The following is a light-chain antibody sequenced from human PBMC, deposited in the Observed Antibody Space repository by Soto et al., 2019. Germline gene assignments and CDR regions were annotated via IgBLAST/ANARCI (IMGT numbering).Light chain of an antibody. CDR2: DAS. V-gene: IGKV1-5*01. J-gene: IGKJ1*01. CDR3: QQYNSFWT. CDR1: QSISSW. Sequence: DIQMTQSPSTLSASVGDRVTITCRASQSISSWLAWYQQKPGKAPKLLIYDASYFERGVPSRVSGSGSGTEFTLTISDLQPDDLATYYCQQYNSFWTFGQGTKVEI.